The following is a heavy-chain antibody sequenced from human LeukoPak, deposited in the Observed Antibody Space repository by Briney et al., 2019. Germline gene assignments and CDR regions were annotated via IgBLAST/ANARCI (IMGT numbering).Heavy chain of an antibody. V-gene: IGHV4-61*02. Sequence: SETLSLTCTVSGGSISSGSYYWRWLRQPAGKGLEWIGRIYTSGSTNYNPSLKSRVTISVDTSKNQFSLKLSSVTAADTAVYYCARGYSYALSTDPYYYFDYWSQGTLVTVSS. D-gene: IGHD5-18*01. CDR2: IYTSGST. CDR1: GGSISSGSYY. CDR3: ARGYSYALSTDPYYYFDY. J-gene: IGHJ4*02.